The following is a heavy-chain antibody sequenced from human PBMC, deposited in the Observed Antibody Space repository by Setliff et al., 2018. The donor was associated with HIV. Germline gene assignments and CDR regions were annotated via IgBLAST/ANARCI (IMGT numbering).Heavy chain of an antibody. CDR3: ARGNYYNMWADPFDY. J-gene: IGHJ4*02. Sequence: SETLSLTCTVSGDSISSNNFYWGWIRQPPGRGLEWIGNIYYTGTTYYNSSLKSRVRISVDTSTNQFSLNVTSVTAADTAVYYCARGNYYNMWADPFDYWGQGTLVTVSS. CDR2: IYYTGTT. CDR1: GDSISSNNFY. D-gene: IGHD3-10*01. V-gene: IGHV4-39*07.